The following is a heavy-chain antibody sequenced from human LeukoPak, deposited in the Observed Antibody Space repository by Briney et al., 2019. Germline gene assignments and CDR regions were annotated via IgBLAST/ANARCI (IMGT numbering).Heavy chain of an antibody. Sequence: GGSLRLSCAASGFTFSSYAMSWVRQAPGKGLEWVSAISGSGGSTYYADSVKGRFTISRDNSKNTLYLQMNSLRAEDTAVYYCAKAGSDYGSGSYYKYYYYYYYMDVWGKGTTVTVSS. V-gene: IGHV3-23*01. CDR1: GFTFSSYA. CDR2: ISGSGGST. J-gene: IGHJ6*03. D-gene: IGHD3-10*01. CDR3: AKAGSDYGSGSYYKYYYYYYYMDV.